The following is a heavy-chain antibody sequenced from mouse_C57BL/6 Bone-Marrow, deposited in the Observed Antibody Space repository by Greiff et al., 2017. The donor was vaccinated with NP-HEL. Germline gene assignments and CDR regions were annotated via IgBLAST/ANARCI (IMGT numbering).Heavy chain of an antibody. D-gene: IGHD3-2*02. V-gene: IGHV5-12*01. CDR1: GFTFSDYY. Sequence: DVQLVESGGGLVQPGGSLKLSCAASGFTFSDYYMYWVRQTPEKRLEWVAYISNGGGSTYYPDTVKGRFTISRDNAKNTLYLQMSRLKSEDTAMYYCARHGGQLRSPFAYWGQGTLVTVSA. CDR3: ARHGGQLRSPFAY. CDR2: ISNGGGST. J-gene: IGHJ3*01.